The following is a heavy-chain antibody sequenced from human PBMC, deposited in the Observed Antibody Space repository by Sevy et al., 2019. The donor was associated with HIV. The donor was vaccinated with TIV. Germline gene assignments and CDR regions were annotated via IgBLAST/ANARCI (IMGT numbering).Heavy chain of an antibody. J-gene: IGHJ4*02. Sequence: SETLSLTCAVYGGSFSGYYWTWIRQPPGKGLEWIGEIRPGGITNYNPSLKSRVTISIDTSKNQFSLKVKSVTAADTAIYYCARGQWEHPFWGQGTQVTISS. CDR1: GGSFSGYY. CDR2: IRPGGIT. V-gene: IGHV4-34*01. D-gene: IGHD1-26*01. CDR3: ARGQWEHPF.